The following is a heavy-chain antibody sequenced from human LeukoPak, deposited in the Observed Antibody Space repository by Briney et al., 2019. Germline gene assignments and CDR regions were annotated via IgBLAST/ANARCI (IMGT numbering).Heavy chain of an antibody. CDR3: ATKQWLAPPPDS. V-gene: IGHV3-74*01. CDR1: GFTFSKYW. J-gene: IGHJ4*02. CDR2: INTDGTVT. Sequence: GGSLRLSCAASGFTFSKYWMLWVRRAPGKGLESVSRINTDGTVTTYADSVKGRFTVSRDNADNTMFLQMNSVRDEDTAVYYCATKQWLAPPPDSWGQGTPVTVSS. D-gene: IGHD6-19*01.